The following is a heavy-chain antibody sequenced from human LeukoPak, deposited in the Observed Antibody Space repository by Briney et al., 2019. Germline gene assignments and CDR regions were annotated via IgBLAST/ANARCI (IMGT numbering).Heavy chain of an antibody. V-gene: IGHV4-39*01. D-gene: IGHD3-10*01. CDR1: GGSISSSSYY. J-gene: IGHJ4*02. CDR3: ASSVLWFGELLLRFDY. CDR2: IYYSGST. Sequence: SETLSLTCTVSGGSISSSSYYWGWIRQPPGKGLEWIGSIYYSGSTYYNPSLKSRVTISVDTSKNQFSLKLSSVTAADTAVYYCASSVLWFGELLLRFDYWGQGTLVTVSS.